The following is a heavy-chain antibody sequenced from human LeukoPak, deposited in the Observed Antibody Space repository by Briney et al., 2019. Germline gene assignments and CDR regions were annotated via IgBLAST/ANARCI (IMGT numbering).Heavy chain of an antibody. V-gene: IGHV3-74*01. CDR1: GLTFSSHW. CDR3: ARGNAHAFDI. D-gene: IGHD1-1*01. Sequence: GGSLRLSCAASGLTFSSHWMHWVRQAPGKGLVWVSRIHSDGSSTTSADSVKGRFTISRDNAENTLYLQMNSLRAEDTAVYFCARGNAHAFDIWGQGTMVTVSS. CDR2: IHSDGSST. J-gene: IGHJ3*02.